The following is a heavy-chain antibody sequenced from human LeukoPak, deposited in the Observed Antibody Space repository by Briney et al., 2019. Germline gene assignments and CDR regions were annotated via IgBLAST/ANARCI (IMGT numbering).Heavy chain of an antibody. CDR3: ASRSTGATNLVGDY. V-gene: IGHV4-39*07. CDR1: GGSIRSTSYY. J-gene: IGHJ4*02. D-gene: IGHD1-7*01. CDR2: IYYSGST. Sequence: PSETLSLTCTVSGGSIRSTSYYWGWIRQPPGKGLEWIGSIYYSGSTYSNPSLKSRVTISVDTSKNQFSLRLHSVTAADTAVYYCASRSTGATNLVGDYWGQGTLVTVSS.